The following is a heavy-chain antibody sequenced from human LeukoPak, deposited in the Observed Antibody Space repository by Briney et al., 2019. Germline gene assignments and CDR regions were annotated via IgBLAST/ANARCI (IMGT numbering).Heavy chain of an antibody. CDR1: GYTFTSYG. CDR3: ARVDGIAAASIFDY. Sequence: ASVKVSCKASGYTFTSYGISWVRQAPGQGLEWMGWISAYNGNTNYAQKLQGRVTMTTDTSTSTAYMELRSLRSDDTVVYYCARVDGIAAASIFDYWGQGTLVTVSS. D-gene: IGHD6-13*01. CDR2: ISAYNGNT. V-gene: IGHV1-18*01. J-gene: IGHJ4*02.